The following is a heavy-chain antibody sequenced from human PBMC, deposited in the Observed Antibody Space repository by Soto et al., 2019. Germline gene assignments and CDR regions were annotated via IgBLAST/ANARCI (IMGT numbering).Heavy chain of an antibody. Sequence: PGGSLRLSCAASGFTFSSYWMHWVRQAPGKGLVWVSRINSDGSSTSYADSVKGRFTISRDNAKNTLYLQMNSLRAEDTAVYYCSVGGVISGDYYYGMDVWGQGTTVTVSS. D-gene: IGHD3-16*01. J-gene: IGHJ6*02. CDR1: GFTFSSYW. V-gene: IGHV3-74*01. CDR3: SVGGVISGDYYYGMDV. CDR2: INSDGSST.